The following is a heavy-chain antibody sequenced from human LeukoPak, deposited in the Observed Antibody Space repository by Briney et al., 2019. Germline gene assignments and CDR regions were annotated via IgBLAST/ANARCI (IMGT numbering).Heavy chain of an antibody. V-gene: IGHV1-18*04. CDR3: ARDVKGIAAAGTGAFDI. Sequence: ASVKVSCKASGYTFTSYGISWVRQAPGQGLERMGWISAYNGNTNYAQKLQGRVTMTTDTSTSTAYMELRSLRSDDTAVYYCARDVKGIAAAGTGAFDIWGQGTMVTVSS. CDR1: GYTFTSYG. D-gene: IGHD6-13*01. CDR2: ISAYNGNT. J-gene: IGHJ3*02.